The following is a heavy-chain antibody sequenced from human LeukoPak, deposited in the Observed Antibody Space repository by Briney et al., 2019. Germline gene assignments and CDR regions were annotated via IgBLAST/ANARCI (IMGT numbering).Heavy chain of an antibody. CDR2: IYTSGST. V-gene: IGHV4-61*02. CDR3: ARDWLGYSYGTFDI. D-gene: IGHD5-18*01. J-gene: IGHJ3*02. Sequence: SETLSLTCTVSGGSISSGSYYWSWIRQPAGKGLEWIGRIYTSGSTNYNPSLKRRVTISVDTSKNQFSLKLSSVTAADTAVYYCARDWLGYSYGTFDIWGQGTMVTVSS. CDR1: GGSISSGSYY.